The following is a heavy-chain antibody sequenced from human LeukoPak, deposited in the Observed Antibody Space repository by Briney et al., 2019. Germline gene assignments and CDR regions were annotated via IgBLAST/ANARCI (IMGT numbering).Heavy chain of an antibody. V-gene: IGHV3-30*02. D-gene: IGHD6-13*01. CDR3: ARGGSSHIDY. J-gene: IGHJ4*02. Sequence: GGSLRLSCAASGFTFSSYGMHWVRQAPGKGLEWVAFIRYDGSNKYYADSVKGRFTISRDNSKNTLYLQMNSLRAEDTAVYYCARGGSSHIDYWGQGTLVTVSS. CDR1: GFTFSSYG. CDR2: IRYDGSNK.